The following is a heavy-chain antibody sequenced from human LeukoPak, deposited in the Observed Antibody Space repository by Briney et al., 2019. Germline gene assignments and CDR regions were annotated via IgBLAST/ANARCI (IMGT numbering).Heavy chain of an antibody. Sequence: PGGSLRLSCAASGFTFSSYWMNWVRQAPGKGLVWVSRIASDGSSTTYADSVKGRFSISRDNAKNTLYLQMNSLRVEDTAVYYCARMSTYYYDSSGYGPHRNGGELDYWGQGTLVTVSS. D-gene: IGHD3-22*01. CDR2: IASDGSST. V-gene: IGHV3-74*01. CDR3: ARMSTYYYDSSGYGPHRNGGELDY. CDR1: GFTFSSYW. J-gene: IGHJ4*02.